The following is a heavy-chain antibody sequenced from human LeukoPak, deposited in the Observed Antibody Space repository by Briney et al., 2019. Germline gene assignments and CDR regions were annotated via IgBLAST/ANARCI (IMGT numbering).Heavy chain of an antibody. CDR1: GFTFSSYS. Sequence: GGSLRLSCAASGFTFSSYSMNWVRQAPGKGLEWVSSISSGSSYICYADSVKGRFTISRDNAKNSLYLQMNSLRAEDTAVYYCAKGASDIVVVTSIYYFDYWGQGTLVTVSS. D-gene: IGHD2-2*01. CDR2: ISSGSSYI. J-gene: IGHJ4*02. V-gene: IGHV3-21*01. CDR3: AKGASDIVVVTSIYYFDY.